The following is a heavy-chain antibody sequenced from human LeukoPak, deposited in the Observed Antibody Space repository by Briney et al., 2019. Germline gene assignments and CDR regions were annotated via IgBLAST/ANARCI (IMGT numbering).Heavy chain of an antibody. Sequence: GGSLRLSCAASGFTFSSYGMHWVRQASGKGLEWVAVISYDGSNKYYADSVKGRFTISRDNSKNTLYLQMNSLRAEDTAVYYCAKPPPPAGYSSSFYWGQKPRVTVPS. CDR3: AKPPPPAGYSSSFY. D-gene: IGHD6-6*01. CDR2: ISYDGSNK. V-gene: IGHV3-30*18. CDR1: GFTFSSYG. J-gene: IGHJ4*02.